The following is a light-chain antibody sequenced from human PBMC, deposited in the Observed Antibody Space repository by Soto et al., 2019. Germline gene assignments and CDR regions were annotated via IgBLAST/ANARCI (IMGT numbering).Light chain of an antibody. Sequence: DIQMTQSPSSLSASVGDRVTITCRAGQSISSYLNWYQQKPGKAPKLLIYAASSLQSGVPSRLSGSGSGTDFTLTISSLQPEDFATYYCQQSYSTPRTFGQGTKLEIK. CDR1: QSISSY. J-gene: IGKJ2*01. V-gene: IGKV1-39*01. CDR3: QQSYSTPRT. CDR2: AAS.